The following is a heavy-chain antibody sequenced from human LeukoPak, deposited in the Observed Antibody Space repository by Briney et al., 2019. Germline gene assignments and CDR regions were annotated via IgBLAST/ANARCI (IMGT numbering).Heavy chain of an antibody. J-gene: IGHJ4*02. CDR1: GGSISSYY. D-gene: IGHD1-7*01. Sequence: SETLSLTCTVSGGSISSYYWSWIRQPPGKGLEWIGSVYYRGNTYYNPSLKSRVTTSVDTSKNQFSLKVSSMTAADTAVYYCARGDWKYGDFDRWGQGTLVTVSS. CDR2: VYYRGNT. CDR3: ARGDWKYGDFDR. V-gene: IGHV4-59*12.